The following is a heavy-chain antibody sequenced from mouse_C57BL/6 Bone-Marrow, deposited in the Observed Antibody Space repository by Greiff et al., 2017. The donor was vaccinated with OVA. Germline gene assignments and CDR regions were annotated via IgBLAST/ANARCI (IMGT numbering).Heavy chain of an antibody. CDR2: ISNGGGST. Sequence: EVKVEESGGGLVQPGGSLKLSCAASGFTFSDYYMYWVRQTPEKRLEWVAYISNGGGSTYYPDTVKGRFTISRDNAKNTLYLQMSRLKSEDTAMYYCASPIDYGSSLWFAYWGQGTLVTVSA. V-gene: IGHV5-12*01. D-gene: IGHD1-1*01. CDR1: GFTFSDYY. CDR3: ASPIDYGSSLWFAY. J-gene: IGHJ3*01.